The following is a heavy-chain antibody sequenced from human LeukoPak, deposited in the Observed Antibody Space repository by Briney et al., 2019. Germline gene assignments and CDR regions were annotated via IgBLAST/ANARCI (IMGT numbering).Heavy chain of an antibody. CDR1: RFTFSSYG. J-gene: IGHJ6*03. CDR2: ISYDGSNK. V-gene: IGHV3-30*03. D-gene: IGHD3-22*01. CDR3: ASPPSSYDSSGYEDYYYYMDV. Sequence: HPGGSLRLSCAASRFTFSSYGMHWVRQAPGKGLEWVAVISYDGSNKYYADSVKGRFTISRDNSKNTLYLQMNSLRAEDTAVYYCASPPSSYDSSGYEDYYYYMDVWGKGTAVTVSS.